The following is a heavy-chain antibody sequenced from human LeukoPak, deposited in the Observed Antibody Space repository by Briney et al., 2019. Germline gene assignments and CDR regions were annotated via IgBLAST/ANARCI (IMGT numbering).Heavy chain of an antibody. V-gene: IGHV1-69*01. CDR2: IIPIFGTA. D-gene: IGHD3-10*01. J-gene: IGHJ4*02. CDR3: ATGERITMVRGVIAPHFDY. Sequence: SVKVSCQASGGTFSSYAISWVRQAPGQGLEWMGGIIPIFGTANYAQKFQGRVTITADESTSTAYMELSSLRSEDTAVYYCATGERITMVRGVIAPHFDYWGQGTLVTVSS. CDR1: GGTFSSYA.